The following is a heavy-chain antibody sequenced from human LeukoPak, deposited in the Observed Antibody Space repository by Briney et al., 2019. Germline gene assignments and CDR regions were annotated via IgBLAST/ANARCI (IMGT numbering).Heavy chain of an antibody. CDR2: IKSDGSST. J-gene: IGHJ4*02. D-gene: IGHD3-10*01. CDR3: ARGGYFGSIDS. Sequence: PGGSLRLSCSASGFTFSSYWMYWVRQAPGKGLVWVSDIKSDGSSTTHADSVKGRFTISRDNAKNTLYLQMNNLRGEDTAVYYCARGGYFGSIDSWGQGTLVTVSS. V-gene: IGHV3-74*01. CDR1: GFTFSSYW.